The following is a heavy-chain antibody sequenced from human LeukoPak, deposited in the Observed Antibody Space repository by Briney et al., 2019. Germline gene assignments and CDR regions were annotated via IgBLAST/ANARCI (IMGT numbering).Heavy chain of an antibody. CDR3: AKDGGY. CDR1: GFTFSTYA. J-gene: IGHJ4*02. D-gene: IGHD3-16*01. CDR2: ISGSGGTT. V-gene: IGHV3-23*01. Sequence: GGSLRLSCAAPGFTFSTYAMTWVRKAPGKGLEWVSAISGSGGTTYYADSVKGRFTISRDNSKNAVNLQMNSLRAEDTAVYYCAKDGGYWGQGTLVTVSS.